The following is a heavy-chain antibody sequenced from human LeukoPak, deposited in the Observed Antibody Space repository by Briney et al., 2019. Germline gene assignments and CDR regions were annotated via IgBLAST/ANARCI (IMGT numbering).Heavy chain of an antibody. J-gene: IGHJ3*02. V-gene: IGHV3-21*01. CDR3: ARVSGSPTSDAFDI. Sequence: KAGGSLRLSCAVSGYTFSGYTMSWVRQAPGKGLEWVSAISSSSSYIYYADSVRGRFTISRDNAKNSLYLQMSSLTVEDTAVYYCARVSGSPTSDAFDIWGQGTMVAVSS. CDR2: ISSSSSYI. CDR1: GYTFSGYT. D-gene: IGHD1-26*01.